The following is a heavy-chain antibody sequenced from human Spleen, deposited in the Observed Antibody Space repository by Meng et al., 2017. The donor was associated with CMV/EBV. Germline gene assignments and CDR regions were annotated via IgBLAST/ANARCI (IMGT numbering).Heavy chain of an antibody. Sequence: GESLKISCAASGFNFDDYGMNWVRQAPGKGLEWVSGINWNGGSTGYADSVKGRFTISRDNAKNSLYLQMNDLKPEDTAIYYCNTADLQSWGQGTLVTVSS. D-gene: IGHD4-11*01. V-gene: IGHV3-20*04. J-gene: IGHJ5*02. CDR1: GFNFDDYG. CDR3: NTADLQS. CDR2: INWNGGST.